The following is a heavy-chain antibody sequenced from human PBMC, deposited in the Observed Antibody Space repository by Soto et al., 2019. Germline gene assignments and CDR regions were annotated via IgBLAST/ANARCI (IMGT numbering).Heavy chain of an antibody. CDR1: GFTFSSYE. V-gene: IGHV3-48*03. CDR3: ARKPRYYYYGMDV. Sequence: GGSLRLSCAASGFTFSSYEMNWVRQAPGKGLEWVSYISSSGSTIYYADSVKGRFTISRDNAKNSLYLQMNSLRAEDTAVYYCARKPRYYYYGMDVWGQGTTVTVSS. J-gene: IGHJ6*02. CDR2: ISSSGSTI.